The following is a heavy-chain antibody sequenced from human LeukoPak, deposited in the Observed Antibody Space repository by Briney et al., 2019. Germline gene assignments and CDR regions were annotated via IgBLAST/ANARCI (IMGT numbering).Heavy chain of an antibody. D-gene: IGHD3-10*01. J-gene: IGHJ4*02. CDR1: GFTFSSYW. CDR3: AKGKWFGELMGPFDY. Sequence: GGSLRLSCAASGFTFSSYWMSWVRQAPGKGLEWVANIKQDGSEKYYVDSVKGRFTISRDNSKNSLYLQMNSLRTEDTALYYCAKGKWFGELMGPFDYWGQGTLVTVSS. CDR2: IKQDGSEK. V-gene: IGHV3-7*03.